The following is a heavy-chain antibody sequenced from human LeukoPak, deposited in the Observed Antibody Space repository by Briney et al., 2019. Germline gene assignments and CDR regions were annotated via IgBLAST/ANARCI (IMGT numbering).Heavy chain of an antibody. CDR3: ARGVVVIPTAGSPYDYGMDV. D-gene: IGHD2-2*01. CDR1: GGSISSYY. CDR2: IYYSGST. V-gene: IGHV4-59*08. Sequence: SETLSLTCTVSGGSISSYYWSWIRQPPGKGLEWIGYIYYSGSTNYNPSLKSRVTISVDTSKNQFSLKLSSVTAADTAVYYCARGVVVIPTAGSPYDYGMDVWGQGTTVTVSS. J-gene: IGHJ6*02.